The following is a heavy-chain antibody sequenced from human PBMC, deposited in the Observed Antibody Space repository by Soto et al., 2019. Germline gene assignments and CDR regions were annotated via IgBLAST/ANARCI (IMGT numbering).Heavy chain of an antibody. CDR2: IYHTGYT. CDR1: GASVSSGNHY. CDR3: PKVPSEGGWAARPGSWFDT. J-gene: IGHJ5*02. V-gene: IGHV4-61*01. Sequence: PXETLSLTCNVSGASVSSGNHYWSWIRQPPGKGLEWIGHIYHTGYTTYNPSLRGRVTVSLDTSKNQISLKLTSVTAADTAVYYVPKVPSEGGWAARPGSWFDTWAWEPWSPSPQ. D-gene: IGHD3-16*01.